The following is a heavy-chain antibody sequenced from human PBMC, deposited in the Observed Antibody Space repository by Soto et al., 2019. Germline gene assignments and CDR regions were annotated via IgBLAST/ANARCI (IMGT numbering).Heavy chain of an antibody. J-gene: IGHJ4*02. CDR3: ARGGIVSGGFDS. CDR2: ISYDGSNK. D-gene: IGHD3-10*01. CDR1: GFTFSSYA. V-gene: IGHV3-30-3*01. Sequence: ESGGGVVQPGRSLRLSCAASGFTFSSYAMHWVRQAPGKGLEWVAVISYDGSNKYYADSVKGRFTISRDNSKNTLYLLMNSLRPEDTAVYSCARGGIVSGGFDSWGQGTLVTVSS.